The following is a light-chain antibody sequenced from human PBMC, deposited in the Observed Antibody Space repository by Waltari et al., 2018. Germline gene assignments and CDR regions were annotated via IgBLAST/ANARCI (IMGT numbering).Light chain of an antibody. J-gene: IGKJ1*01. CDR3: QQAGSFPWT. CDR1: QSIRSW. V-gene: IGKV1-12*01. Sequence: DIQMTQSPSSVSTSVGDRVTITCRASQSIRSWLAWYQQKPGKAPKLLIYTASTLQTGVPSRFSGSGSGTDFTLTISSLQPEDFATYYCQQAGSFPWTFGQGTKVEV. CDR2: TAS.